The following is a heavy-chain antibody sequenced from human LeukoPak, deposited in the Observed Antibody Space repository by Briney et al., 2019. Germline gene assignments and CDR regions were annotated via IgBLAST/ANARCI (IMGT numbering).Heavy chain of an antibody. CDR2: INYSGST. J-gene: IGHJ6*03. V-gene: IGHV4-39*07. CDR1: GDSISSSTYF. D-gene: IGHD2-2*01. CDR3: ARSLGYCSSTSCQRDYYYYYYMDV. Sequence: SETLSLTCTVSGDSISSSTYFWGCIRQPPGKGLEWIGSINYSGSTYYNPSLKSRVTLSVDTSKNQFSLKLSSVTAADTAVYYCARSLGYCSSTSCQRDYYYYYYMDVWGKGTMVTVSS.